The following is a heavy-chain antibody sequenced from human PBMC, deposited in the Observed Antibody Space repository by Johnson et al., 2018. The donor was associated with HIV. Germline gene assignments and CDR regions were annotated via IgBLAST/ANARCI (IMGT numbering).Heavy chain of an antibody. CDR1: GFTFSTYD. D-gene: IGHD3-22*01. J-gene: IGHJ3*02. CDR2: IGPAGDT. Sequence: VQLVESGGGLVQPGGSLRLSCAASGFTFSTYDMHWVRQATGKGLEWVSAIGPAGDTYYPGSVKGRFTISRENAKNSLYLQLNSLRAGDTAVYYCARGRDSSGFYDAVDIWGQGTMVTVSS. CDR3: ARGRDSSGFYDAVDI. V-gene: IGHV3-13*01.